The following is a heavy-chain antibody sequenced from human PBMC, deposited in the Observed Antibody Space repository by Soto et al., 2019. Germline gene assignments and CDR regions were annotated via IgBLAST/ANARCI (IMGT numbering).Heavy chain of an antibody. CDR3: ARMIFGVVLSPFDY. V-gene: IGHV1-18*01. CDR1: GYTFDRYG. CDR2: INVDNGVT. D-gene: IGHD3-3*01. J-gene: IGHJ4*02. Sequence: QVQLVQSAAEVKTPAASVKVSCKASGYTFDRYGLSWVRQAPGQGLEWMVWINVDNGVTNYARDFQDRVSMTTDAPTRTAYLELKSLRSDDTAMYYCARMIFGVVLSPFDYWGQGTLVTVSS.